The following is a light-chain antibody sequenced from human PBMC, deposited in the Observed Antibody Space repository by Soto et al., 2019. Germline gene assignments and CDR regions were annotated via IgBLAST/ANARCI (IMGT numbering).Light chain of an antibody. CDR1: QFVSSN. J-gene: IGKJ1*01. CDR2: GAS. Sequence: EVKLTQSPGTLSLYPGERATLSCRASQFVSSNLAWYQQKPGQAPRLLIYGASSRATGIPDRFSGSGSGTDFTLTISRLEPEDFAVYYCQQYGSSPRTFGQGTKVDIK. V-gene: IGKV3-20*01. CDR3: QQYGSSPRT.